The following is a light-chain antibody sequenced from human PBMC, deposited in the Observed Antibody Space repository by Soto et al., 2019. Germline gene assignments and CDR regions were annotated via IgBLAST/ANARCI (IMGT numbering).Light chain of an antibody. Sequence: DIQMTQSPSTLSASVGDRVTITCRASQSISSYLNWYQQKPGKAPKLLIYAAYSLQSGVPSRFSGSGSGTDFTLTIRSLQPEDFATYYCKQSYSTPITFGQGTRLEIK. CDR3: KQSYSTPIT. V-gene: IGKV1-39*01. CDR2: AAY. J-gene: IGKJ5*01. CDR1: QSISSY.